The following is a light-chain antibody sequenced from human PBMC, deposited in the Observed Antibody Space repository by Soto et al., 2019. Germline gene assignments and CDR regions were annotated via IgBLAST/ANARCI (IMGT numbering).Light chain of an antibody. CDR3: QQYNKLPYT. CDR2: GAS. Sequence: EIVMTQSPATLSVSPGERDTLSCRASQSVSSNLAWYMQKPGQAPRLVIYGASTRASGIPARFSGSGSGTAFTLSITSLQSEVFAVYYGQQYNKLPYTFGQGTKLVI. J-gene: IGKJ2*01. CDR1: QSVSSN. V-gene: IGKV3-15*01.